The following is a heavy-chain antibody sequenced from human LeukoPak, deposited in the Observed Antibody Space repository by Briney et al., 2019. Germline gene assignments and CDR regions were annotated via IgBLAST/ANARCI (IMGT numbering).Heavy chain of an antibody. D-gene: IGHD6-13*01. J-gene: IGHJ1*01. CDR3: ARDRIRGPGIAAAGSLVYFQH. CDR1: GYTFTSYD. Sequence: ASVKVSCKASGYTFTSYDINWVRQATGQGLEWMGWMNPNSGNTGYAQKFQGRVTITRNTSISTAYMELSSLRSEDTAVYYCARDRIRGPGIAAAGSLVYFQHWGQGTLVTVSS. CDR2: MNPNSGNT. V-gene: IGHV1-8*03.